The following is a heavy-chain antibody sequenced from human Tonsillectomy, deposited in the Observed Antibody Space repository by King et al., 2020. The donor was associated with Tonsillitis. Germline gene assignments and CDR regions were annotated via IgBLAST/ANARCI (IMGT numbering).Heavy chain of an antibody. J-gene: IGHJ2*01. Sequence: VQLVESGGGLVQPGGSLRLSCAASGFTFSSYAMSWVRPAPGKGLEWVSAICGIGGSTYYADSVKGRFTISRDNSKNTLYLQMNSLRAEDTAVYYCAKLKAPDWYFDLWGRGTLVTVSS. V-gene: IGHV3-23*04. CDR2: ICGIGGST. CDR1: GFTFSSYA. CDR3: AKLKAPDWYFDL.